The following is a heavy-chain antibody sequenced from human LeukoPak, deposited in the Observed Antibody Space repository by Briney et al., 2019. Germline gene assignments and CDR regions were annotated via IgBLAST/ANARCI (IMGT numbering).Heavy chain of an antibody. J-gene: IGHJ3*02. V-gene: IGHV3-11*03. D-gene: IGHD4-17*01. CDR2: ISSSTTYT. CDR1: GFTFSDYY. CDR3: ARHLSGDDI. Sequence: GGSLRLSCAASGFTFSDYYMSWIRQAPGKGLDWVSYISSSTTYTNYADSVEGRFTISRDNAKNSLYLQMNSLRAEDTAVYYCARHLSGDDIWGQGTMVTVSS.